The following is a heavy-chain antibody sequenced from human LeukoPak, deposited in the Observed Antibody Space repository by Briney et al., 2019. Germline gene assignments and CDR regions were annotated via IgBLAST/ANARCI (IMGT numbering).Heavy chain of an antibody. J-gene: IGHJ4*02. CDR3: ARQKSGGSCYSDY. V-gene: IGHV4-39*01. Sequence: SETLSLTCTVPGGSISSSSYYWGWIRQPPGKGLEWIGSIYYSGSTYYNPSLKSRVTISVDTSKSQFSQKLSSVAAAHTAVYYCARQKSGGSCYSDYWGQGTLVTVSS. CDR1: GGSISSSSYY. CDR2: IYYSGST. D-gene: IGHD2-15*01.